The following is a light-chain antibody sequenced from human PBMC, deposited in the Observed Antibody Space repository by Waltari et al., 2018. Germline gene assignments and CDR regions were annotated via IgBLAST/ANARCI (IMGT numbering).Light chain of an antibody. CDR2: DAS. CDR1: QNISSY. J-gene: IGKJ3*01. V-gene: IGKV3-11*01. CDR3: QQRSKSFT. Sequence: DIVLKQSPATLSLSPGDRATRSCRASQNISSYLAWYQQKPGQAPSLLIYDASTRATGIPARFSGSGSVTDFTLTISSLEPEDFAIYYCQQRSKSFTFGPGTKVDIK.